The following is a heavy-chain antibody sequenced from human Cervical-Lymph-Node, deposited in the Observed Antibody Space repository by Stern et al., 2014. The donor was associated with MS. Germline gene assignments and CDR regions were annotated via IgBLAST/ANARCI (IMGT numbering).Heavy chain of an antibody. CDR1: GFTFSNYA. CDR2: ISDSGAGT. V-gene: IGHV3-23*04. Sequence: EVQLVASGGALVQPGGSLRLSCAASGFTFSNYAMAWVRLAPGKGLEWLSSISDSGAGTYYADSVKGRVTISRDNPRNTLYLQMNTVRAEDSAIYYCTKDGGCGSTSCYTPWGQGTLVTVSS. CDR3: TKDGGCGSTSCYTP. J-gene: IGHJ5*02. D-gene: IGHD2-2*02.